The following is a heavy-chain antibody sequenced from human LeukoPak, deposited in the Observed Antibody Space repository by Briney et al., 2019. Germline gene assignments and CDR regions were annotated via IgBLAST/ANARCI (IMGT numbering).Heavy chain of an antibody. D-gene: IGHD1-26*01. CDR2: ISGSHTYI. CDR1: EFTFSMYG. V-gene: IGHV3-21*01. Sequence: PGGSLRLSCAASEFTFSMYGMNWVRQAPGKGLEWVSSISGSHTYIAYADSVKGRFTISRDNAKNSLYLQMNSLRADDTAVYHCARDREWEVFDYWGQGTLVTVSS. J-gene: IGHJ4*02. CDR3: ARDREWEVFDY.